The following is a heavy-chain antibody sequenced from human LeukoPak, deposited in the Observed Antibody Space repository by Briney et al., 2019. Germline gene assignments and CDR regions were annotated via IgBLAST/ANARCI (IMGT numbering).Heavy chain of an antibody. Sequence: GGSLRLSCAASGFTFSTYAMSWVRQAPGKGLEWVSTISAPGGNTYYADSVTGRFTISRDSSKSTLYLQMNSLRAEDTAVYYCAKGGGYSRNAFDIWGQGTMVTVSS. CDR3: AKGGGYSRNAFDI. J-gene: IGHJ3*02. CDR2: ISAPGGNT. V-gene: IGHV3-23*01. D-gene: IGHD2-15*01. CDR1: GFTFSTYA.